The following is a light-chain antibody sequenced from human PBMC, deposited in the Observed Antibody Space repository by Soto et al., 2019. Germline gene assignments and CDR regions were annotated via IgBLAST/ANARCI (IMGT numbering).Light chain of an antibody. J-gene: IGKJ1*01. CDR3: QQYNPSSPWT. CDR2: KAS. Sequence: DIQMTQSPSTLSASVGDRVTITCRASQSITGWLAWFQQKPGKAPKLLISKASSLQSGVPSRFSGSGSGTDFTLTLSSLQPDDFATYYCQQYNPSSPWTFGHGTKVEIK. V-gene: IGKV1-5*03. CDR1: QSITGW.